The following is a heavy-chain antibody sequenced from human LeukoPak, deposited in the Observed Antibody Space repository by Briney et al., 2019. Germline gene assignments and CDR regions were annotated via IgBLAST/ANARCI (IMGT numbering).Heavy chain of an antibody. J-gene: IGHJ4*02. CDR1: GFTFSSYE. V-gene: IGHV3-33*08. D-gene: IGHD6-19*01. CDR2: IWEDGSNI. Sequence: PGGSLRLSCAASGFTFSSYEMNWVRQAPGKGLEWVAGIWEDGSNIYYADSVKGRFTISRDNSKNTLYLQMNSLRAEDTAVYYCARVGYNSGWYEYWGQGALVTVSS. CDR3: ARVGYNSGWYEY.